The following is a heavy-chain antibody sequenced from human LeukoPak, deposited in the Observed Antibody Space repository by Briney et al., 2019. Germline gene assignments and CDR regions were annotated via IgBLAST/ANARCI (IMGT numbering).Heavy chain of an antibody. CDR1: GFTFSNDW. V-gene: IGHV3-7*05. CDR3: ARAYFSGYLH. CDR2: IRQDGGEE. J-gene: IGHJ4*02. Sequence: GGSLRLSCAASGFTFSNDWMGWVRQAPGKGLEWVANIRQDGGEEYYVDSVKGRFTISRDNTKNLLYLQMNNLRAEDTAVYYCARAYFSGYLHWGRGALVTVSS. D-gene: IGHD3-16*02.